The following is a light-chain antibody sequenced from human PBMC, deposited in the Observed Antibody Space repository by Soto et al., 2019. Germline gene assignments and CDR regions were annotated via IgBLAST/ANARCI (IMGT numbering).Light chain of an antibody. CDR2: EVR. CDR1: TSVIGGYNY. CDR3: YSYTGSDTVI. V-gene: IGLV2-14*01. Sequence: QSALTQPASVSGSPGQSITISCTGTTSVIGGYNYVSWYQQYPGKAPKLIIYEVRNRPSGVSNRFSASKSGNTASLTISGLQAEDEAVYYCYSYTGSDTVIFGGGTKVTVL. J-gene: IGLJ2*01.